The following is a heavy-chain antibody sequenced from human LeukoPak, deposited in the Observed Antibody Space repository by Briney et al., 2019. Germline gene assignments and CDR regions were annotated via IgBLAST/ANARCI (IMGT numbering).Heavy chain of an antibody. D-gene: IGHD6-19*01. CDR2: INAYNGNT. V-gene: IGHV1-18*01. J-gene: IGHJ4*02. CDR1: GYTFTNYG. CDR3: ARDEPYSSGWFEVDY. Sequence: ASVKVSFQASGYTFTNYGMRWVRQAPGQGREGMGWINAYNGNTKYAHKLQGRVTIPTDTSTSTAYMELRSLRSDDTAVYYCARDEPYSSGWFEVDYWGQGTLVTVSS.